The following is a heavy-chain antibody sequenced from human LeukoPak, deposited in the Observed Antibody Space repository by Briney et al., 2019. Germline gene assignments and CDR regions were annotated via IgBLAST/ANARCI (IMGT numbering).Heavy chain of an antibody. Sequence: SETLSLTCTVSGGSISSYYWGWIRQPAGKGLEWIGRIYTSGSTNYNPSLKSRVTMSVDTSKNQFSLKLSSVTAADTAVYYCARETRSGWLLYFDYWGQGTLVTVSS. CDR3: ARETRSGWLLYFDY. CDR2: IYTSGST. V-gene: IGHV4-4*07. D-gene: IGHD6-19*01. J-gene: IGHJ4*02. CDR1: GGSISSYY.